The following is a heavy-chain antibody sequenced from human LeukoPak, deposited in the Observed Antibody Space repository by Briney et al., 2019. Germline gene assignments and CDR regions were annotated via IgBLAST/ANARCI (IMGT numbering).Heavy chain of an antibody. CDR2: IYSCGST. D-gene: IGHD2-2*01. CDR3: ARVDREGGSTSCYHPPRYYYYYMDV. J-gene: IGHJ6*03. V-gene: IGHV3-53*05. CDR1: GFTVSSNY. Sequence: GGSLRLSCAASGFTVSSNYMSWVRQAPGKGLEWVSVIYSCGSTYYADSVKGRFTISRDNSKNTLYLQMNSLRAEDTAVYYCARVDREGGSTSCYHPPRYYYYYMDVWGKGTTVTVSS.